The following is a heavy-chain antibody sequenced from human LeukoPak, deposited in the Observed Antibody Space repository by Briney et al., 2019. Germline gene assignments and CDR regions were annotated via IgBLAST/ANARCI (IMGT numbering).Heavy chain of an antibody. CDR3: ARPSRYCSSTSCNTAPPYYYYYGMDV. J-gene: IGHJ6*02. D-gene: IGHD2-2*01. CDR2: IIPILGIA. CDR1: GYGFTSYW. V-gene: IGHV1-69*02. Sequence: KVSCKGSGYGFTSYWIGWVRQAPGQGLEWMGRIIPILGIANYAQKFQGRVTITADKSTSTAYMELSSLRSEDTAVYYCARPSRYCSSTSCNTAPPYYYYYGMDVWGQGTTVTVSS.